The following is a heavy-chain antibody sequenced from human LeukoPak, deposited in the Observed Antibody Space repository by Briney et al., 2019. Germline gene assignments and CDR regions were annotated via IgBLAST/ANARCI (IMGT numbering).Heavy chain of an antibody. Sequence: GASLKISCKGSGSIFTSYWISWVRQLPGKGLEWMGRIDPSDSYTNYSPSFQGHVTISADKSISTAYLQWSSLKASDTAMYYCAGAILLKDYWGQGTLVTVSS. J-gene: IGHJ4*02. CDR2: IDPSDSYT. D-gene: IGHD2-21*01. CDR1: GSIFTSYW. V-gene: IGHV5-10-1*01. CDR3: AGAILLKDY.